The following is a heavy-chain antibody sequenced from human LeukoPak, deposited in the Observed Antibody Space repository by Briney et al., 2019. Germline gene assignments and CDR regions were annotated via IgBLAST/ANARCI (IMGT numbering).Heavy chain of an antibody. D-gene: IGHD6-6*01. J-gene: IGHJ4*02. CDR2: IWDDGSDN. CDR3: ARLYSSSSGLRASDY. CDR1: GFPFSNHG. V-gene: IGHV3-33*08. Sequence: GGSLRLSCVASGFPFSNHGMHWVRRAPGKGLEWVASIWDDGSDNYSADSVRGRFTISRDNSRNTLFLQMNSLRPEDTAVYYCARLYSSSSGLRASDYWGQGTLVTVSS.